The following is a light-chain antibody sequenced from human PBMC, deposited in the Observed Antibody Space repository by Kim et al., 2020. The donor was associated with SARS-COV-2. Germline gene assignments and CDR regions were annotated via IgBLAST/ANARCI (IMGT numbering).Light chain of an antibody. CDR2: WAS. CDR1: QTISFSSNNKNY. J-gene: IGKJ1*01. Sequence: DIVMTHSPDSLAVSLGERATINCKSSQTISFSSNNKNYLAWYQQKPGQPPKLLIYWASTRESGVPDRFSGSGSGTDFTLTISSLQAEDVAVYYCQQYYNTPWTFGQGTKVDIK. V-gene: IGKV4-1*01. CDR3: QQYYNTPWT.